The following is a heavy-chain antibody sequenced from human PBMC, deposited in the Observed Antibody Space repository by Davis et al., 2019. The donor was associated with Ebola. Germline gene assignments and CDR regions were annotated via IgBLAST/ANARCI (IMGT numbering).Heavy chain of an antibody. J-gene: IGHJ5*02. CDR2: ISYDGNKK. CDR1: GFTFNSYA. Sequence: PGGSLRLSCAASGFTFNSYAMHWVRQAPGKGLEWVAVISYDGNKKYHADSVKGRFAISRDNSKNTLYLQMNSLRAEDTAVYYCAKVGGVRSRQTWGQGTLVTVSS. CDR3: AKVGGVRSRQT. D-gene: IGHD3-16*01. V-gene: IGHV3-30*09.